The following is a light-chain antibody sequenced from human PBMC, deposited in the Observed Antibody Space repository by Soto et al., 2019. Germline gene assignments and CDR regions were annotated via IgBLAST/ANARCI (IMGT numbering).Light chain of an antibody. V-gene: IGLV2-8*01. CDR3: SSYAGSRTV. CDR1: SSDVGGYNY. J-gene: IGLJ1*01. Sequence: SALTQPASASGSPGQSVAISCTGTSSDVGGYNYVSWYQQHAGKAPKLMIYEVNKRPSGVPDRFSGSKSGNTASLTVSGLQAEDEADYYCSSYAGSRTVFGTGTKLTVL. CDR2: EVN.